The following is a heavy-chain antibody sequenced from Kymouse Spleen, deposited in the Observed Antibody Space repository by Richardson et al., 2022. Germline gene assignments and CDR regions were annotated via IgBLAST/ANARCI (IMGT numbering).Heavy chain of an antibody. CDR2: INHSGST. J-gene: IGHJ6*02. Sequence: QVQLQQWGAGLLKPSETLSLTCAVYGGSFSGYYWSWIRQPPGKGLEWIGEINHSGSTNYNPSLKSRVTISVDTSKNQFSLKLSSVTAADTAVYYCARGYFDWLSHYYYYYGMDVWGQGTTVTVSS. D-gene: IGHD3-9*01. CDR1: GGSFSGYY. CDR3: ARGYFDWLSHYYYYYGMDV. V-gene: IGHV4-34*01.